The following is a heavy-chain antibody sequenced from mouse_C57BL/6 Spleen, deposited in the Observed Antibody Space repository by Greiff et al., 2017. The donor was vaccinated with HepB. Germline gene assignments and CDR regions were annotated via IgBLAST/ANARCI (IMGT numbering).Heavy chain of an antibody. CDR1: GYTFTSYW. V-gene: IGHV1-61*01. CDR3: ARNKPTGTWFAY. J-gene: IGHJ3*01. D-gene: IGHD4-1*02. Sequence: QVQLQQPGAELVRPGSSVKLSCKASGYTFTSYWMDWVKQRPGQGLEWIGNIYPSDSETHYNQKFKDKATLTVDKSSSTAYMQLSSLTSEDSAVYYCARNKPTGTWFAYWGQGTLVTVSA. CDR2: IYPSDSET.